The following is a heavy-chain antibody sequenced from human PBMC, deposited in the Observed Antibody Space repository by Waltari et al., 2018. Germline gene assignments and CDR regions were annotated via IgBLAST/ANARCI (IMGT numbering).Heavy chain of an antibody. CDR3: ARVRELPFYYYYYGMDV. CDR1: GFTFSSYS. V-gene: IGHV3-48*01. Sequence: EVQLVESGGGLVQPGGSLRLSCAASGFTFSSYSMNWVRQAPGQGLEWVSYISSSSSTIYYADSVKGRFTISRDNAKNSLYLQMNSLRAEDTAVYYCARVRELPFYYYYYGMDVWGQGTTVTVSS. CDR2: ISSSSSTI. J-gene: IGHJ6*02. D-gene: IGHD1-26*01.